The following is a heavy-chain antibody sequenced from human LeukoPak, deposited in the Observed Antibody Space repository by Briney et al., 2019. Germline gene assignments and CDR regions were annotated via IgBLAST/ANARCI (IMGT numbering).Heavy chain of an antibody. V-gene: IGHV3-21*04. CDR2: ITNTGTYS. J-gene: IGHJ6*03. CDR3: ARDPYSGNYGPYYYYYMDV. Sequence: GGSLRLSCAASGFTFSAYNMNWVRQAPGKALEWVSSITNTGTYSFYGDSVKGRFTISRDNARNSLYLQMNGLRPEDTAVYYCARDPYSGNYGPYYYYYMDVWGKRTTVTISS. D-gene: IGHD1-26*01. CDR1: GFTFSAYN.